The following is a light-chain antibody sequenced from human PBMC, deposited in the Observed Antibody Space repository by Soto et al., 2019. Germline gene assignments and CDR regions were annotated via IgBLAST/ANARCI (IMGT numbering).Light chain of an antibody. Sequence: QSPLTHPASVSGSPGQSITISCTGTSSDVGGFNYVSWYQHHPGKAPKLMIYEVSNRPSGVSNRFSCSKSGNTASLTISGPQAEEEADYHCSSYSSGRTLYVFGTGTKVTV. CDR2: EVS. V-gene: IGLV2-14*01. J-gene: IGLJ1*01. CDR1: SSDVGGFNY. CDR3: SSYSSGRTLYV.